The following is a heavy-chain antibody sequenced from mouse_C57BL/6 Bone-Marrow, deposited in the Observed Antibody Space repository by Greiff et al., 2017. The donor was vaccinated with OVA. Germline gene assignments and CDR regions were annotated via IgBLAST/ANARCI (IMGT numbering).Heavy chain of an antibody. Sequence: VQLQQPGAELVKPGASVKMSCKASGYTFTSYWITWVKQRPGQGLEWIGDIYPGSGSTNYNEKFKSKATLTVDTSSSTAYMQLSSLTSEDSAVYYCARTDSNQYYAMDDWGQGTSVTVSS. CDR1: GYTFTSYW. J-gene: IGHJ4*01. CDR3: ARTDSNQYYAMDD. CDR2: IYPGSGST. V-gene: IGHV1-55*01. D-gene: IGHD2-5*01.